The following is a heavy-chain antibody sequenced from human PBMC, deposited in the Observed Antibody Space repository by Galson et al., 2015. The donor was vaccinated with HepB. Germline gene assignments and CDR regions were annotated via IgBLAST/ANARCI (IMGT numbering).Heavy chain of an antibody. CDR3: AREEVDIVVVVAATGPNWFDP. V-gene: IGHV1-46*01. CDR2: INPSGGST. Sequence: SVKVSCKASGYTFTSYYMHWVRQAPGQGLEWMGIINPSGGSTSYAQKFQGRVTMTRDTSTSTVYMELSSLRSEDTAVYYCAREEVDIVVVVAATGPNWFDPWGQGTLVTVSS. CDR1: GYTFTSYY. J-gene: IGHJ5*02. D-gene: IGHD2-15*01.